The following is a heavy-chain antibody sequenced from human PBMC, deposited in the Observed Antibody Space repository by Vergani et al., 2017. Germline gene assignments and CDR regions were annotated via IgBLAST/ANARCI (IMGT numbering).Heavy chain of an antibody. CDR3: VRDRWYCSSTSCSGYYYYYMDG. CDR2: INHSGST. V-gene: IGHV4-34*01. J-gene: IGHJ6*03. Sequence: QVQLQQWGAGLLKPSETLSLTCAVYGGSFSGYYWSWIRQPPGKGLEWIGEINHSGSTNYNPSLKSRVTISVDTSKNQFSLKLSSVTAADTAVYYCVRDRWYCSSTSCSGYYYYYMDGWGKGTTVTVSS. D-gene: IGHD2-2*01. CDR1: GGSFSGYY.